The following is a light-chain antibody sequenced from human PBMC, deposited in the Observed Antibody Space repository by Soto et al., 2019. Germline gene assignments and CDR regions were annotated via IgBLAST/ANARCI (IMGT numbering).Light chain of an antibody. CDR3: ETWDSGVV. CDR1: SGHSNYA. CDR2: LTSDGSH. V-gene: IGLV4-69*01. Sequence: QLVLTQSPSASASLGASVKLTCTLSSGHSNYAIAWHQQQPEKGPRFLMKLTSDGSHTKGDGIPDRFSGSSSGAERSLTIPAHHSDDEADYSCETWDSGVVFGGGTKLTVL. J-gene: IGLJ2*01.